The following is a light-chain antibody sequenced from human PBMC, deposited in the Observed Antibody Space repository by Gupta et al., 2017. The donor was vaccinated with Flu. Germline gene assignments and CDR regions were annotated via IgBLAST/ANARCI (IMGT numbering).Light chain of an antibody. J-gene: IGKJ1*01. V-gene: IGKV1-5*03. Sequence: DIQMTQSPPTLSASVGDSVTITCRASQSISDWLAWYQQKPGKAPNLLIYKATTLGSGVPLRFSGGGSGTEFTLTISNLQPDDFATYYCQQYSTYPTFGQGTKVEIK. CDR1: QSISDW. CDR2: KAT. CDR3: QQYSTYPT.